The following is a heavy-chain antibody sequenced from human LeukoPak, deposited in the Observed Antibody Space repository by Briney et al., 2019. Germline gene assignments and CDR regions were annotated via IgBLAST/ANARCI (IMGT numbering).Heavy chain of an antibody. Sequence: PEAAVTVSCKASGYTFTSYGISWLRQAPAQGLEWMGWISAYNGKTHYAQQLQGRVPMTTDTSARTAYMELRSLRSDDTAVYYWARQGIVVVPAAEVYDAFDIWGQGTMVTVSS. D-gene: IGHD2-2*01. CDR2: ISAYNGKT. J-gene: IGHJ3*02. CDR3: ARQGIVVVPAAEVYDAFDI. V-gene: IGHV1-18*01. CDR1: GYTFTSYG.